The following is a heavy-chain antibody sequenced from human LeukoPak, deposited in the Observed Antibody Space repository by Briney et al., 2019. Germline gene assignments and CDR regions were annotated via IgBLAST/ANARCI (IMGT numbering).Heavy chain of an antibody. J-gene: IGHJ3*02. CDR2: IYSGGST. CDR1: GFTVSSNY. V-gene: IGHV3-66*01. D-gene: IGHD3-22*01. CDR3: ARDYDSDAHDAFDI. Sequence: GRSLRLSCAASGFTVSSNYMSWVRQAPGKGLEWVSIIYSGGSTYYADSVKGRFTISRDNSKNTLYLQMNSLRAEDTAVYYCARDYDSDAHDAFDIWGQGTMVTVSS.